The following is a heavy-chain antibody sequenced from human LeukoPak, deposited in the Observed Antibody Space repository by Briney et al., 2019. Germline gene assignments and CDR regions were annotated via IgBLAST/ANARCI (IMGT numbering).Heavy chain of an antibody. CDR2: INEDGGEK. V-gene: IGHV3-7*01. CDR1: GFPFRTYW. J-gene: IGHJ4*02. CDR3: ARTSGDPFDF. D-gene: IGHD4-17*01. Sequence: GGSLRLSCAASGFPFRTYWMSWVRQAPGKGLECVANINEDGGEKYYADSVKGRFTISKDNARNSLYVQMNNLRAEDTAVYYCARTSGDPFDFWGQGTLVAVSS.